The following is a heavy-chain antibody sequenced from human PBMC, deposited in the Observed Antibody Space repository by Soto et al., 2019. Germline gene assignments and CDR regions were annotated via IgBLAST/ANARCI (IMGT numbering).Heavy chain of an antibody. V-gene: IGHV4-31*03. CDR1: GGSISSGGYY. Sequence: QVQLQESGPGLVKPSQTLSLTCTVSGGSISSGGYYWSWIRQHPGKGLEWIGYIYYSGSTYYKPSLMNRVTISLDTSNNQFSLKLSSVTAADTAVYYCARGGRYCSSTSCYGYDNYYYYMDVWGKGTTVTVSS. D-gene: IGHD2-2*01. CDR3: ARGGRYCSSTSCYGYDNYYYYMDV. J-gene: IGHJ6*03. CDR2: IYYSGST.